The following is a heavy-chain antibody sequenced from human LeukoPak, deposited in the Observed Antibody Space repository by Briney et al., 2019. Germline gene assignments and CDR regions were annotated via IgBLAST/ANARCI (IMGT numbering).Heavy chain of an antibody. V-gene: IGHV3-7*04. J-gene: IGHJ3*02. CDR3: ARGRAIDI. Sequence: GGSLRLSCAASGFTFSSYWMSWVRQAPGKGLEWVANIKPDDSEIYYVASVKGRFTISRDNAKNSVFLQMNSLRVEGTAIYYCARGRAIDIWGRGTMVTVSS. CDR2: IKPDDSEI. CDR1: GFTFSSYW.